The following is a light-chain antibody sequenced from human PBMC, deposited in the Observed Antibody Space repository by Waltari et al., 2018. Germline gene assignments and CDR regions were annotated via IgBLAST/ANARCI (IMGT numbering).Light chain of an antibody. CDR1: QSISSW. CDR2: KAS. V-gene: IGKV1-5*03. CDR3: QQYNTFPLT. J-gene: IGKJ4*01. Sequence: DIQMTQSPSTLSASVGDRVTITCRASQSISSWLAWYQQKPGKAPKLLIYKASSLESGVPSRFSGSESGTEFTLTISSLQPDVFATYYCQQYNTFPLTFGGGTKVEI.